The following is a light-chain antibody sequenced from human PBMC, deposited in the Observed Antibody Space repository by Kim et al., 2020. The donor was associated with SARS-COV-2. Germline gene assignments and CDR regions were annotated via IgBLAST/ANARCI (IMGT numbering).Light chain of an antibody. CDR1: QSVSENY. CDR3: LQYGSAPDT. V-gene: IGKV3-20*01. Sequence: PGERATLSCRDRQSVSENYLAWYQQQKPGQAPRLLIYGASNRATGIPDRFSGSGSGTDFTLTISRLEPEDFAIYYCLQYGSAPDTFGQGTRLEIK. CDR2: GAS. J-gene: IGKJ5*01.